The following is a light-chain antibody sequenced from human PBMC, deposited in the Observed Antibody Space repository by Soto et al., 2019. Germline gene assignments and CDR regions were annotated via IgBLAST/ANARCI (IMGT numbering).Light chain of an antibody. J-gene: IGLJ1*01. CDR3: NSYSSSTSLPYV. V-gene: IGLV2-14*01. CDR2: EVS. CDR1: TNDVGGYNY. Sequence: QSSLAHPASVSGSPGQSITISCTGTTNDVGGYNYVSWYQQHPGKAPKLLIFEVSSRPSGVSNRFSGSKSGNTASLTISALQAEDEADYFCNSYSSSTSLPYVFGTGTKVT.